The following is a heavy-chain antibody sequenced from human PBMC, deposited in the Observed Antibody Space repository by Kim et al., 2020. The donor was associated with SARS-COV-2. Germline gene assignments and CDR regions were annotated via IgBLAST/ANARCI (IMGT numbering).Heavy chain of an antibody. D-gene: IGHD3-22*01. Sequence: GGSLRPSCADPGFTFNNAWMSWVRQAPGKGLEWVGRVKPRVDGGTADYVAAVEGRFTISRDDSKNTLYLQMNSLKIEDTAMYYCTTDPGDSSGFGPGYWG. J-gene: IGHJ4*01. V-gene: IGHV3-15*01. CDR3: TTDPGDSSGFGPGY. CDR2: VKPRVDGGTA. CDR1: GFTFNNAW.